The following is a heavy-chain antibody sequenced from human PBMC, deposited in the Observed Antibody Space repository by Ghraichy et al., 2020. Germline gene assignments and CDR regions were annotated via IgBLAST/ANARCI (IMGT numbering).Heavy chain of an antibody. CDR1: GFTFNNFA. CDR3: ARGLELDNWFDA. CDR2: ISGRGTTK. D-gene: IGHD1-7*01. V-gene: IGHV3-23*01. Sequence: GGSLRLSCAASGFTFNNFAINWVRHSPGKGLQWVSSISGRGTTKYYADSVKGRFTISRDNSRNMASVQMNNLRPEDTAIYYCARGLELDNWFDACGRGTLVTVSS. J-gene: IGHJ5*02.